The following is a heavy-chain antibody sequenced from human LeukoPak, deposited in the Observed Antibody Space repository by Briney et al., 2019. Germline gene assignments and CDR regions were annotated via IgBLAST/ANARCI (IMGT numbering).Heavy chain of an antibody. Sequence: GGSLRLSCAASGFTFSDYNMHWVRQAPGKGLEWMAVISYDGINKYYADSVKGRFTISRDNSKNTLHLQMDSLRAEDTAVYYCARAYGSSGYYQLPIDYWGQGTLVTVSS. D-gene: IGHD3-22*01. J-gene: IGHJ4*02. CDR3: ARAYGSSGYYQLPIDY. V-gene: IGHV3-30*03. CDR1: GFTFSDYN. CDR2: ISYDGINK.